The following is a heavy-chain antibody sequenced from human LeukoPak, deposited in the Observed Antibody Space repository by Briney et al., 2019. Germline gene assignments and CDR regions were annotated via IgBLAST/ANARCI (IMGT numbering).Heavy chain of an antibody. CDR2: IRYDGSNK. V-gene: IGHV3-30*02. Sequence: GGSLRLSCAASGFSFSSYAMSWVRQAPGKGLEWVAFIRYDGSNKYYADSVKGRFTISRDNSKNTLYLQMNSLRAEDTAVYYCAKDLHRIVVVVAATPIDYWGQGTLVTVSS. CDR3: AKDLHRIVVVVAATPIDY. J-gene: IGHJ4*02. D-gene: IGHD2-15*01. CDR1: GFSFSSYA.